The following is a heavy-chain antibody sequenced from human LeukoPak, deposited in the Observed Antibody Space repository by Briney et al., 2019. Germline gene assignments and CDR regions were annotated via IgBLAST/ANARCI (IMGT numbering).Heavy chain of an antibody. CDR1: GYTFTGYY. CDR3: ARTEYDILTGYYMTAFDI. CDR2: INPNSGGT. V-gene: IGHV1-2*02. D-gene: IGHD3-9*01. Sequence: GASVKVSCKASGYTFTGYYMHWVRQAPGQGLEWMGWINPNSGGTNYAQKFQGRVTMTRDTSISTAYMELSRLRSDDTAVYYCARTEYDILTGYYMTAFDIWGQGTMVTVSS. J-gene: IGHJ3*02.